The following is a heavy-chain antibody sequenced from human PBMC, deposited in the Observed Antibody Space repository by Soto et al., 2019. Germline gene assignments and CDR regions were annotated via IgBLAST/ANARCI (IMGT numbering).Heavy chain of an antibody. V-gene: IGHV3-7*03. CDR1: EFTFNTYW. D-gene: IGHD3-22*01. CDR2: IKDDGSEK. Sequence: EVQLVESGGGLVQPGGSLRLSCLASEFTFNTYWMNWVRQAPGSGLEWVANIKDDGSEKNYVDSVKGRFHISRDNAKNSPYLQKKCLRGEEEVVYFWSSDLGNPGRGSVVAYYYHYGMDVWGQGTTVTVSS. J-gene: IGHJ6*02. CDR3: SSDLGNPGRGSVVAYYYHYGMDV.